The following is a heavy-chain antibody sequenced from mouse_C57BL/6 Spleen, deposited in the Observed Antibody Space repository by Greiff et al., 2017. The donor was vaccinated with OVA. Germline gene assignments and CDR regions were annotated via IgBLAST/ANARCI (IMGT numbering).Heavy chain of an antibody. Sequence: EVQLQQSGPELVKPGASVKISCKASGYTFTDYYMNWVKQSHGKSLEWIGDINPNNGGTSYNQKFKGKDTLTVDKSSSTAYMELRSLTSEDSAVYYCARLGNYDAMDYWGQGTSVTVSS. CDR1: GYTFTDYY. CDR3: ARLGNYDAMDY. V-gene: IGHV1-26*01. CDR2: INPNNGGT. J-gene: IGHJ4*01. D-gene: IGHD2-1*01.